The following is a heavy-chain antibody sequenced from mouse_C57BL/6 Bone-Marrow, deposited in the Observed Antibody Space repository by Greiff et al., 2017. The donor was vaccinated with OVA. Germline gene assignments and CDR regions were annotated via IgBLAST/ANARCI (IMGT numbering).Heavy chain of an antibody. V-gene: IGHV1-69*01. Sequence: QVQLQQPGAELVMPGASVKLSCKASGYTFTSYWMHWVKQRPGQGLEWIGEIDPSDSYTNYNQKFKGKSTLTVDKSSSTAYMQLSSLTSEDSAVYYCAREGIYYYGSSPWDYWGQGTSVTGSS. CDR2: IDPSDSYT. CDR3: AREGIYYYGSSPWDY. D-gene: IGHD1-1*01. J-gene: IGHJ4*01. CDR1: GYTFTSYW.